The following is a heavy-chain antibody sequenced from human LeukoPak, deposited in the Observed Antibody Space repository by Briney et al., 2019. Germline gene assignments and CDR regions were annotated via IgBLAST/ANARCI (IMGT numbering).Heavy chain of an antibody. Sequence: PAGALTLPCAVSEYSISSCWLRGVRRPPPREGVGVVVISYNGANKFYAVSVKGRFPISRDNSKNTLSLQMNSLRAGDTAVYYCAKVGSIWDFHYWGQGTLVAVSS. V-gene: IGHV3-30*18. CDR2: ISYNGANK. CDR3: AKVGSIWDFHY. J-gene: IGHJ4*02. CDR1: EYSISSCW. D-gene: IGHD3-3*02.